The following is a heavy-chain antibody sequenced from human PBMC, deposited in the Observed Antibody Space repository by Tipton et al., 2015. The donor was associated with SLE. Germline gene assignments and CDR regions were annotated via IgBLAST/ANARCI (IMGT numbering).Heavy chain of an antibody. V-gene: IGHV4-59*12. CDR1: GGSISTYF. CDR2: IYYIGST. J-gene: IGHJ3*02. D-gene: IGHD3-22*01. CDR3: ARDYYYDPGAFDI. Sequence: TLSLTCTVSGGSISTYFWSWIRQPPGKGLEWIGYIYYIGSTNYNPSLKSRVTISVDTSKNQFSLKLSSVTAADTAVYYCARDYYYDPGAFDIWGQGTMVTVSS.